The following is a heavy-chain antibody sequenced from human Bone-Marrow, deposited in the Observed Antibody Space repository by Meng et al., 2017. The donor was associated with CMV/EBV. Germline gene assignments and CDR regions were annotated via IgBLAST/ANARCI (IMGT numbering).Heavy chain of an antibody. Sequence: GGSLRLSCAVSGFTFSGSAMHWVRQASGKGLEWVGRIRSKANNYATSYAASVAGRFTISRDNSKNTLYLQMNSLRAEDTAVYYCARLSYCTNGVCWGQGTLVTVSS. CDR1: GFTFSGSA. J-gene: IGHJ4*02. CDR2: IRSKANNYAT. V-gene: IGHV3-73*01. CDR3: ARLSYCTNGVC. D-gene: IGHD2-8*01.